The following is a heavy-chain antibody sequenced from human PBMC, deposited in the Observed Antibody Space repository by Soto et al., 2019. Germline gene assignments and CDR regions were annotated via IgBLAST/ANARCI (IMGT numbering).Heavy chain of an antibody. CDR1: GFTFDEYG. V-gene: IGHV3-20*04. J-gene: IGHJ4*02. CDR2: INWNGANT. Sequence: EVQLVESGGTVVRPGGSLRLSCAASGFTFDEYGMTWVRQAPGKGLEWVSGINWNGANTQYADSVRGRFTISRDNAKNYLYLQMNGLRAEDTAFYYCARDVEVGTYDHWGQGTLVTVSS. D-gene: IGHD1-26*01. CDR3: ARDVEVGTYDH.